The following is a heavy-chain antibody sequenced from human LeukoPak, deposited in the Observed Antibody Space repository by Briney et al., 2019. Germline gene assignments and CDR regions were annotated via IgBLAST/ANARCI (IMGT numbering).Heavy chain of an antibody. CDR1: GGSSSGYY. Sequence: ETLSLACAVYGGSSSGYYWSWIRQPPGKGLEWIGYIYYSGSTNYNPSLKSRVTISVDTSKNQFSLKLSSVTAADTAVYYCAREGDYGDYVGTDAFDIWGQGTMVTVSS. V-gene: IGHV4-59*01. J-gene: IGHJ3*02. CDR3: AREGDYGDYVGTDAFDI. D-gene: IGHD4-17*01. CDR2: IYYSGST.